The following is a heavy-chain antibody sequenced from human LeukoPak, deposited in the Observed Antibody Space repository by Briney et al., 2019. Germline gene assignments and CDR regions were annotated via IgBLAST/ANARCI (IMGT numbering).Heavy chain of an antibody. J-gene: IGHJ5*02. CDR1: GFTFCFHL. V-gene: IGHV3-7*01. CDR3: ARGGGLRRWFDP. D-gene: IGHD5-18*01. Sequence: GGSLSLSCAASGFTFCFHLMLCVRQAPGKGLECVADIKQYGGEIDYLDSVKGRFISSRDNAKNSLYLQMNSLRAEDTGVYYCARGGGLRRWFDPWGQGTLVTVSS. CDR2: IKQYGGEI.